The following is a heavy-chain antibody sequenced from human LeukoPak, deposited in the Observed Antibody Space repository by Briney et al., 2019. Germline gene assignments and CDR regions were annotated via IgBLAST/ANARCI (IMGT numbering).Heavy chain of an antibody. V-gene: IGHV1-24*01. D-gene: IGHD2-21*01. Sequence: ASVKVSCKVSGYTLTELSMHWVRQAPGKGLEWMGGFDPEDGETIYAQKFQGRVTIIEDTATDTAYMELSSLRSEDTAVYYCAAYYCGGDCYFLDAFDIWGQGTMVTVSS. CDR3: AAYYCGGDCYFLDAFDI. J-gene: IGHJ3*02. CDR2: FDPEDGET. CDR1: GYTLTELS.